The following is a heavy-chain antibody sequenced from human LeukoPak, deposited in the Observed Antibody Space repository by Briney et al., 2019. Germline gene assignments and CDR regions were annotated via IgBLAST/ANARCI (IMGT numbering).Heavy chain of an antibody. V-gene: IGHV4-31*03. D-gene: IGHD4-11*01. J-gene: IGHJ4*02. CDR2: IYYSGST. Sequence: SETLSLTCTVSGGSISSGGYSWSWIRQHPGKGLEWIGYIYYSGSTYYNPSLKSRVTISVDTSKNQFSLKLSSVTAADTAAYYCARMTTVTTPRFDYWGQGTLVTVSS. CDR1: GGSISSGGYS. CDR3: ARMTTVTTPRFDY.